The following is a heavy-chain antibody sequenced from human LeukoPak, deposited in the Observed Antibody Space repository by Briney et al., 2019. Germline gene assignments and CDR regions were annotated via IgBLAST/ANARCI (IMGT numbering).Heavy chain of an antibody. V-gene: IGHV3-23*01. CDR1: GITFSSYD. CDR2: ISNSGGST. J-gene: IGHJ3*02. D-gene: IGHD4-17*01. CDR3: ARDPNDYGDVGAFDI. Sequence: GGSLRLSCAASGITFSSYDMSWVRQAPGKGLEWVSFISNSGGSTYYAESVKGRFTISRDNSKNTLYLQMNSLRAEDTAVYYCARDPNDYGDVGAFDIRGQGTMVTVSS.